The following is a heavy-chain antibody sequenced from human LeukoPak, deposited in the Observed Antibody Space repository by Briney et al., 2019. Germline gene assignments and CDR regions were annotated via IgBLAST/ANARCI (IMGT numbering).Heavy chain of an antibody. CDR2: IRYDGSNK. Sequence: GGSLRLSCAASGFTFSSYGMHWVRQAPGKGLEWVAFIRYDGSNKYYADSVKGRFTISRDNSKNSLYLQMNSLRAEDTALYYCAKDKGRGMATIAFDYWGQGTLVTVSS. CDR3: AKDKGRGMATIAFDY. D-gene: IGHD5-24*01. V-gene: IGHV3-30*02. J-gene: IGHJ4*02. CDR1: GFTFSSYG.